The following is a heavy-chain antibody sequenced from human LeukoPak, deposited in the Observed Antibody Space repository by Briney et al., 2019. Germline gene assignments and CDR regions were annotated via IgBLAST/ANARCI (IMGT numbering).Heavy chain of an antibody. CDR2: ISTSGSTI. CDR3: ARNLDY. V-gene: IGHV3-48*03. Sequence: GGSLRLSCAASGFTVSNYAINWVRQAPGKGLEWVSYISTSGSTIHYADSVKGRFTISRDNAKNSLYLQLNSLRAEDTAVYYCARNLDYWGQGTLVTVSS. CDR1: GFTVSNYA. J-gene: IGHJ4*02.